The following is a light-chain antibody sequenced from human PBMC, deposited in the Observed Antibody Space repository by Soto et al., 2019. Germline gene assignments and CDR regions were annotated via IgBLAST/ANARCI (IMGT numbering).Light chain of an antibody. CDR2: GNS. V-gene: IGLV1-40*01. Sequence: QSVLTQPPSVSGAPGQRVTISCTGSRSNIGAHFDVHWYQQLPGTAPKLLIYGNSNRPSGVPDRFSGSKSGTSASLAITGLQADDEPDYYCHSYDSSLSAVVFGGGTKVTVL. CDR3: HSYDSSLSAVV. J-gene: IGLJ2*01. CDR1: RSNIGAHFD.